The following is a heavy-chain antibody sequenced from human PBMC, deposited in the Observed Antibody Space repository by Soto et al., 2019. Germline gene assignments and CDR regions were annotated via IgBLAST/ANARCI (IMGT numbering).Heavy chain of an antibody. CDR2: ISYDGSNK. D-gene: IGHD6-13*01. CDR3: AKSDSAAAGTKDY. V-gene: IGHV3-30*18. J-gene: IGHJ4*02. Sequence: PGGSLRLSCAASGFTFSSYGMHWVRQAPGKGLEWVAVISYDGSNKYYADSVKGRFTISRDNSKNTLYLQMNSLRAEDTAVYYCAKSDSAAAGTKDYWGQGTLVTVSS. CDR1: GFTFSSYG.